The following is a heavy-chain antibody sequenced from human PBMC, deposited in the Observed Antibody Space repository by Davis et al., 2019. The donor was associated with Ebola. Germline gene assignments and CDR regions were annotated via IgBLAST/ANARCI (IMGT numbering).Heavy chain of an antibody. V-gene: IGHV1-69-2*01. CDR3: AAEASPGSDAFDI. CDR2: VDPKGGKT. CDR1: GYSFSDYY. Sequence: ASVKVSCKGSGYSFSDYYIHWVQGAPGKGLEWVGLVDPKGGKTVYAKKFQDRVTIAADRSTDTVYMELSSLKSEDTAVYYCAAEASPGSDAFDIWGQGTMVAVSS. J-gene: IGHJ3*02.